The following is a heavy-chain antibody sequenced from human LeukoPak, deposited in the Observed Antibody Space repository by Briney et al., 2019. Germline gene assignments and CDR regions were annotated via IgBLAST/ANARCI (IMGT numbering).Heavy chain of an antibody. D-gene: IGHD3-10*01. Sequence: GGSLRLSCAASGFTFSSYAMSWVRQAPGKGLEWVSAISGSGGSTYYADSVKGRFTISRDNSKNTLYLQMNSLRAEDTAVYYCAKQGYYYGSGSQIDYWGQGTLVTVSS. CDR1: GFTFSSYA. CDR2: ISGSGGST. V-gene: IGHV3-23*01. CDR3: AKQGYYYGSGSQIDY. J-gene: IGHJ4*02.